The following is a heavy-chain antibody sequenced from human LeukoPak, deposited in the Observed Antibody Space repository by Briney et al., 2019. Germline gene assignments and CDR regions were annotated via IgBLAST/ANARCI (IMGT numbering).Heavy chain of an antibody. V-gene: IGHV4-4*07. CDR1: GGSISSYY. CDR2: IYTSGST. Sequence: PSETLSLTCTVSGGSISSYYWSWIRQPAGKGLEWIGRIYTSGSTNYNPSLMSRVTMSVDTSKNQFSLKLSSVTAADTAVYYCAREGIGSGWKSFDYWGQGTLVTVSS. J-gene: IGHJ4*02. CDR3: AREGIGSGWKSFDY. D-gene: IGHD6-19*01.